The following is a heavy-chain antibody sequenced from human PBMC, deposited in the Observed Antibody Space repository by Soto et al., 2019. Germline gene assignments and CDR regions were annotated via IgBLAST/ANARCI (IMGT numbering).Heavy chain of an antibody. CDR2: ISGSGRNT. D-gene: IGHD1-26*01. J-gene: IGHJ4*02. V-gene: IGHV3-23*01. CDR1: GFTFSSNG. CDR3: ARGGSYSTTTCDY. Sequence: EVQVLESGGGLAQPGGSLRLSCATSGFTFSSNGMSWVRQAPGKGLDWVSGISGSGRNTYYADSMKGRFTISRDNAKNSLYLQMNSLRAEDTAVYYCARGGSYSTTTCDYWGQGTLVTVSS.